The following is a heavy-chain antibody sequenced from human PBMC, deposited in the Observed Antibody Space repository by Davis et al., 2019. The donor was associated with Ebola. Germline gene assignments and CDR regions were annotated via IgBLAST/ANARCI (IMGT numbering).Heavy chain of an antibody. CDR3: ARRLVWFRRFDP. CDR2: INHSGST. CDR1: GFTFSDYY. J-gene: IGHJ5*02. Sequence: ESLKISCAASGFTFSDYYMSWIRQPPGKGLEWIGEINHSGSTYYNPSLKSRVTISVDTSKNQFSLKLSSVTAADTAVYYCARRLVWFRRFDPWGQGTLVTVSS. V-gene: IGHV4-34*01. D-gene: IGHD3-10*01.